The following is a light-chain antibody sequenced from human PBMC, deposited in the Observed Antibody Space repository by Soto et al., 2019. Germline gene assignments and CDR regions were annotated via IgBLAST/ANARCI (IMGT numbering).Light chain of an antibody. CDR2: KAS. Sequence: DIQMTQSPSTLSASVGDRVTITCRASQSISSWLAWYQQKPGKAPKLLIYKASSLESGVPSRFSGSGSGTEFTLTISSLQPADFATYYCQQHNSYSETFGQGTKVEIK. V-gene: IGKV1-5*03. J-gene: IGKJ1*01. CDR1: QSISSW. CDR3: QQHNSYSET.